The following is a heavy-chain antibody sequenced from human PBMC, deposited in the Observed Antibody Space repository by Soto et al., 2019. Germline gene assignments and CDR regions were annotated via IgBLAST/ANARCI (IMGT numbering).Heavy chain of an antibody. D-gene: IGHD3-3*01. CDR1: GGSSSSSSYY. CDR2: IYYSGST. V-gene: IGHV4-39*01. J-gene: IGHJ4*02. CDR3: ARHNYDFWSGYNHFEY. Sequence: SETLSLTCTVCGGSSSSSSYYWGWIRQTPGKGLEWIGRIYYSGSTYYKPSLKSRVTISVDTSKNQFSLKLSSVTAADTAVYYCARHNYDFWSGYNHFEYWGQGTLVTVSS.